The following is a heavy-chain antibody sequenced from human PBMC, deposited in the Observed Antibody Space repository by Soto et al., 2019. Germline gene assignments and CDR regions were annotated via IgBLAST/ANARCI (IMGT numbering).Heavy chain of an antibody. CDR3: ARDRGRDYYYGMDV. J-gene: IGHJ6*02. CDR2: IYSGGST. CDR1: GFTVSSNY. Sequence: EVQLVETGGGLIQPGGSLRLSCAASGFTVSSNYMSWVRQAPGKGLEGVSVIYSGGSTYYADSVKGRFTISRDNSKNTLYLQMNSLRAEDTAVYYCARDRGRDYYYGMDVWGQGTTVTVSS. V-gene: IGHV3-53*02.